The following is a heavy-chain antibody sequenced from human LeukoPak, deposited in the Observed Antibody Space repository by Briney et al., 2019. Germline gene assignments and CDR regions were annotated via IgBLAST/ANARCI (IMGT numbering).Heavy chain of an antibody. Sequence: PSETLSLTCTVSGGSISSSSYYWGWIRQPPGKGLEWIGSIYYSGSTYYNPSLKSRVTISVDTSENQFSLKLSSVTAADTAVYYYARTPYYYDSSGHYDYWGQGTLVTVSS. CDR3: ARTPYYYDSSGHYDY. CDR2: IYYSGST. D-gene: IGHD3-22*01. V-gene: IGHV4-39*01. CDR1: GGSISSSSYY. J-gene: IGHJ4*02.